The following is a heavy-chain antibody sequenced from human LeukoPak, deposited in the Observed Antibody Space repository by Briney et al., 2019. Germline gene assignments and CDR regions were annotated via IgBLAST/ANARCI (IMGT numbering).Heavy chain of an antibody. V-gene: IGHV1-18*01. CDR1: GYTFTSYG. J-gene: IGHJ4*02. Sequence: ASVKVSCKASGYTFTSYGISWVRQAPGQGLEWMGWISAYNGNTNYAQKLQGRVTMTTDTSTSTAYMELRSLRSDDTAVYYCARDTGDYYDRSGYSPQPFDYWGQGTLVTVSS. D-gene: IGHD3-22*01. CDR3: ARDTGDYYDRSGYSPQPFDY. CDR2: ISAYNGNT.